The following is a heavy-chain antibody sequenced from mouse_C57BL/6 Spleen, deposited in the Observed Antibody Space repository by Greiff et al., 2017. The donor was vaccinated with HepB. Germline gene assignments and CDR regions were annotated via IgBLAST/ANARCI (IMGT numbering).Heavy chain of an antibody. D-gene: IGHD1-1*02. CDR3: ARGGGDYYAMDY. J-gene: IGHJ4*01. CDR2: IYPYNGVS. Sequence: QQSHGNILDWIGYIYPYNGVSSYNQKFKGKVTLTVDKSSSTAYMELRSLTSEDSAVYYCARGGGDYYAMDYWGQGTSVTVSS. V-gene: IGHV1-31*01.